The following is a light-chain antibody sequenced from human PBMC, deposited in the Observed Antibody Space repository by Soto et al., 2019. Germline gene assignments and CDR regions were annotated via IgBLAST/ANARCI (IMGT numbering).Light chain of an antibody. CDR1: SSDVGGHNH. CDR3: SSYAGSMNLI. V-gene: IGLV2-8*01. Sequence: QSALTQPPSPSGSPGQSVTISCTGSSSDVGGHNHVSWYQQHPGKAPKLMIYEVSKRPSGVPDRFSGSKSVNTASLTVSGLQAEDEADYYCSSYAGSMNLIFGGGTKLTVL. J-gene: IGLJ2*01. CDR2: EVS.